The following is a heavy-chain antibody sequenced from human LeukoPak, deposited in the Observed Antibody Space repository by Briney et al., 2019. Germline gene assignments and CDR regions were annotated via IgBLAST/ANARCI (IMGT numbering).Heavy chain of an antibody. CDR3: ARVVGNSYGAEGYYYYGMDV. CDR1: GGSIISDGYS. J-gene: IGHJ6*02. V-gene: IGHV4-30-2*01. CDR2: IYHSGST. D-gene: IGHD5-18*01. Sequence: PSETLCLTCAVSGGSIISDGYSWNWIRQPPGKGLEWIGYIYHSGSTYYNPSLKSRVTISVDTSKNQFSLKLSSVTAADTAVYYCARVVGNSYGAEGYYYYGMDVWGQGTTVTVSS.